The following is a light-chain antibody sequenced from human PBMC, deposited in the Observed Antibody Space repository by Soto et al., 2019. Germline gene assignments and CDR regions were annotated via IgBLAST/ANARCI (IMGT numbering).Light chain of an antibody. CDR3: SLYISGSTYV. V-gene: IGLV2-18*01. CDR1: SSDVGSYNR. CDR2: EVN. J-gene: IGLJ1*01. Sequence: QSVLTQPPSVSGSPGQSVTLSCTGTSSDVGSYNRLSWYQQPPGTAPKLIMYEVNTRPSGVPDRFSGSKSGSTASLTISGLQAEDEADYYCSLYISGSTYVFXTGTKVTVL.